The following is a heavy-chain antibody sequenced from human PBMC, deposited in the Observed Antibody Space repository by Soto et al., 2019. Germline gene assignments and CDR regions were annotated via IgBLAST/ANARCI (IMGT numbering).Heavy chain of an antibody. CDR2: ISVGGGSI. J-gene: IGHJ3*01. V-gene: IGHV3-48*02. Sequence: EVQLVESGGGLVQPGGSLRVSCVASGFTFSSYALNWVRQAPGKGLEWVSYISVGGGSIFYAASVKGRFTISRGDATTSLSLQMTSLSDEDTAVYYCVRDHRWAFDFWGQGTMVTVSS. CDR3: VRDHRWAFDF. D-gene: IGHD2-15*01. CDR1: GFTFSSYA.